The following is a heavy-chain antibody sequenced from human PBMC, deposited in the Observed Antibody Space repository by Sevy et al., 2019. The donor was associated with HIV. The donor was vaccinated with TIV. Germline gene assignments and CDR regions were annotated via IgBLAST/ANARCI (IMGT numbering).Heavy chain of an antibody. Sequence: GGSLRLSCSASGFTFRSFSMRWVRQAPGKGLEWVAAIWYDGRTKQYADSVKGRFTISRDNSKSMLNLEMNSLRAEDTALYFCARDSARVIVPTAGFDSWGQGTVVTVSS. CDR2: IWYDGRTK. J-gene: IGHJ5*01. CDR1: GFTFRSFS. CDR3: ARDSARVIVPTAGFDS. D-gene: IGHD1-1*01. V-gene: IGHV3-33*01.